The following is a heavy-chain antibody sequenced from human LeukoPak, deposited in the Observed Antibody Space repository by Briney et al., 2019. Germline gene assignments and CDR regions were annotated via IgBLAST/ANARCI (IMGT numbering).Heavy chain of an antibody. J-gene: IGHJ4*02. Sequence: GGSLRLSCAASGFTFSNYDMNWVRQAPGKGLEWVSAISGSGGSTYYADSVKGRFTISRDNSKNTLYLQMNSLRAEDTAVYYCAKDLWITEVGVSDYWGQGTLVTVSS. V-gene: IGHV3-23*01. CDR1: GFTFSNYD. CDR3: AKDLWITEVGVSDY. D-gene: IGHD3-10*02. CDR2: ISGSGGST.